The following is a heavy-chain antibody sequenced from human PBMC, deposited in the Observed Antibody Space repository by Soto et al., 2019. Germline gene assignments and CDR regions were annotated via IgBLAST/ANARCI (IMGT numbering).Heavy chain of an antibody. D-gene: IGHD2-2*01. CDR2: IYYSGST. CDR3: ARLGIDIVVVPAAGGWTDY. J-gene: IGHJ4*02. Sequence: SETLSLTCTVSGGSISSSSYYWGWIRQPPGKGLEWIGSIYYSGSTYYNPSLKSRVTISVDTSKNQFSLKLSSVTAADTAVYYCARLGIDIVVVPAAGGWTDYWGQGTLVTVSS. CDR1: GGSISSSSYY. V-gene: IGHV4-39*01.